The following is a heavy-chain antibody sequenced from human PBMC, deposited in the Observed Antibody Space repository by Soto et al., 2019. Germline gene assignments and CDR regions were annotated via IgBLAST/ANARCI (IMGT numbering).Heavy chain of an antibody. D-gene: IGHD1-26*01. J-gene: IGHJ4*02. CDR2: IIPIFGTA. V-gene: IGHV1-69*13. Sequence: SVEVSCKGSGGTLSSYSFSWGGRAPGQGLEWMGGIIPIFGTANYAQKFQGRVTITADESTSTAYMELSSLRSEDTAVYYCAAQWELPYYFDYWGQGTLVTVS. CDR3: AAQWELPYYFDY. CDR1: GGTLSSYS.